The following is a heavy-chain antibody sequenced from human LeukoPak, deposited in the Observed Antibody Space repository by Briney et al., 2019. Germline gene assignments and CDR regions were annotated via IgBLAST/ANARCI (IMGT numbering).Heavy chain of an antibody. J-gene: IGHJ4*02. D-gene: IGHD3-22*01. CDR1: GGSMSSYY. Sequence: WDTVSLLCTVCGGSMSSYYWSWLRQPPGRGLEWIGYIYYSGSTNYNRSIKSRVTISVDTSKNQISLRAASVTAADTAVYYCARAGSSAYLIDYWGQGTLVTVSS. CDR2: IYYSGST. CDR3: ARAGSSAYLIDY. V-gene: IGHV4-59*07.